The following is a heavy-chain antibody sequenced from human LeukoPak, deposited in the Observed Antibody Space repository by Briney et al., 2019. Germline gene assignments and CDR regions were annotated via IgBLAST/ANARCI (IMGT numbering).Heavy chain of an antibody. CDR2: IYYSGST. V-gene: IGHV4-59*01. J-gene: IGHJ4*02. CDR1: GGSISSYY. CDR3: ARAGYYSYYFDY. Sequence: SETLSLTCTVSGGSISSYYWSWIRQPPGKGLEWIGYIYYSGSTNYNPSLKSRVTISVDTSKNQFSLKLSSVTAADTAVYYCARAGYYSYYFDYWGQGTLVTVSS. D-gene: IGHD3-22*01.